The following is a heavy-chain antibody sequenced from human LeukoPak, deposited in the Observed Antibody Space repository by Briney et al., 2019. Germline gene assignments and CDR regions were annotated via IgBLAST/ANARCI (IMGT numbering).Heavy chain of an antibody. CDR3: ARASITIFGVAPYYYYMDV. D-gene: IGHD3-3*01. V-gene: IGHV4-59*08. CDR1: GGSISSYY. Sequence: PSETLSLTCTVSGGSISSYYWSWIRQPPGKGLEWIGYIYYSGSTNYNPSLKSRVTISVDTSKNQFSLKLSSVTAADTAVYYCARASITIFGVAPYYYYMDVWGKGTTVTVSS. J-gene: IGHJ6*03. CDR2: IYYSGST.